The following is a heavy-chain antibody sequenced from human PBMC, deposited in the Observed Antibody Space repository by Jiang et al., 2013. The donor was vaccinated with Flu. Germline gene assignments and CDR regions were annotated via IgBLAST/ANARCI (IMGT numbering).Heavy chain of an antibody. V-gene: IGHV1-58*02. J-gene: IGHJ6*02. Sequence: SAMQWVRQARGQRLEWIGWIVVGSGNTNYAQKFQERVTITRDMSTSTAYMELSSLRSEDTAVYYCAAGAPQGPKAWYYDILTGYYKPSGGYGMDVWGQGTTVTVSS. CDR3: AAGAPQGPKAWYYDILTGYYKPSGGYGMDV. CDR1: SA. D-gene: IGHD3-9*01. CDR2: IVVGSGNT.